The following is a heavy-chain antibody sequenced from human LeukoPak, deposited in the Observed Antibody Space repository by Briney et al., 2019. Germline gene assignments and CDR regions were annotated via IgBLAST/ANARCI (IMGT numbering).Heavy chain of an antibody. CDR2: IYYSRST. J-gene: IGHJ5*02. V-gene: IGHV4-59*07. CDR3: ASDWRFGYWARWFDP. D-gene: IGHD3-10*01. Sequence: SYTLPLTRLVCLGCLRNYFWSWIRPPPPKELDGIGYIYYSRSTNYNPSLNSRVNISVATSKNQFSLKLSSVTAADTAVYYCASDWRFGYWARWFDPWGQGTLVTVSS. CDR1: LGCLRNYF.